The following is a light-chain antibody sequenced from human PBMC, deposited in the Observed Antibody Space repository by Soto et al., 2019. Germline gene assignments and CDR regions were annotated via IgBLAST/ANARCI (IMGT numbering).Light chain of an antibody. J-gene: IGLJ3*02. CDR3: QSSDRSLVAL. CDR1: SSNIGAGYD. V-gene: IGLV1-40*01. Sequence: QSVLTQPPSVSGAPGQRVTISCTGSSSNIGAGYDVHWYQQLPGTAPKLLIYGNSNRPSGVPDRFSGSKSGTSASLAITGLQAEDEADYYCQSSDRSLVALFGGGTKLTVL. CDR2: GNS.